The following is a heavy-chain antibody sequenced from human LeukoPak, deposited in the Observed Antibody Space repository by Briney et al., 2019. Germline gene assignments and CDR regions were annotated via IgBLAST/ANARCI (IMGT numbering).Heavy chain of an antibody. CDR2: FDPEDGET. J-gene: IGHJ5*02. D-gene: IGHD5-24*01. CDR3: ARARSYRHQLNALSYWFDP. CDR1: GYTPTELS. Sequence: ASVKVSCKVSGYTPTELSMHWVRQAPGKGLEWMGGFDPEDGETIYAQKFQGRVTMTEDTSTDTAYMELNSLRSEDTAVYYCARARSYRHQLNALSYWFDPWGQGTLVTVSS. V-gene: IGHV1-24*01.